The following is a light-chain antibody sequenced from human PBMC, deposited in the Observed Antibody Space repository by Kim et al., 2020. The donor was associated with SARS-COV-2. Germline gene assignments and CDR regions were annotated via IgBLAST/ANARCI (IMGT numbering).Light chain of an antibody. CDR2: NVN. J-gene: IGLJ3*02. V-gene: IGLV2-14*04. CDR3: SSYATSTTWV. CDR1: SNAVGAYNH. Sequence: GQSITISCTGSSNAVGAYNHVSWYQQHPDKVPKLLIFNVNGRPSGVSSRFSGSKSGNTASLTISDLQTEDEADYYCSSYATSTTWVFGGGTKVTVL.